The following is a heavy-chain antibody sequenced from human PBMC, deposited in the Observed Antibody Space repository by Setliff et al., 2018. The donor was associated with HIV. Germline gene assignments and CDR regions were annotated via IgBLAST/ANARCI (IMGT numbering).Heavy chain of an antibody. V-gene: IGHV1-18*04. Sequence: ASVKVSCKASGNAFTGYYMHWVRQAPKKGLEWMGYFDPQDGETVHAQKLQGRVTMTTDPSTSTAYMELRSLRSDDTAVYYCTRDEIYFGSGHYYKVDWFDPWGQGSLVTVSS. CDR2: FDPQDGET. CDR1: GNAFTGYY. D-gene: IGHD3-10*01. J-gene: IGHJ5*02. CDR3: TRDEIYFGSGHYYKVDWFDP.